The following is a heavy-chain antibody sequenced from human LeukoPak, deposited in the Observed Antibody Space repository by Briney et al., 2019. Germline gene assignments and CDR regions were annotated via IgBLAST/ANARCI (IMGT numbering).Heavy chain of an antibody. J-gene: IGHJ5*02. Sequence: GESLKISCKGSGYSFTSYWIGWVRQMPGKGLEWMGIIYPGDSDTRYSPSFQGQVTISADKSISTAYLQWSSLKASDTAMYYCARLAYYYGSGSFTSFDPWGQGILVTVSS. D-gene: IGHD3-10*01. CDR3: ARLAYYYGSGSFTSFDP. CDR1: GYSFTSYW. V-gene: IGHV5-51*01. CDR2: IYPGDSDT.